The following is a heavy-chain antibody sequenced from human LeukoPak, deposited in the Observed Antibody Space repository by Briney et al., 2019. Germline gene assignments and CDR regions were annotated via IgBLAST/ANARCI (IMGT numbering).Heavy chain of an antibody. V-gene: IGHV3-21*01. Sequence: GGSLRLSCAASGFTFSSYSMNWVRQAPGKGLEWVSSISSSSSYIYYADSVKGRFTISRDNAKNSLYLQMNSLRAEDTAVYYCARDHEAEWELPLNYFDYWGQGTLVTVSS. CDR3: ARDHEAEWELPLNYFDY. J-gene: IGHJ4*02. CDR2: ISSSSSYI. CDR1: GFTFSSYS. D-gene: IGHD1-26*01.